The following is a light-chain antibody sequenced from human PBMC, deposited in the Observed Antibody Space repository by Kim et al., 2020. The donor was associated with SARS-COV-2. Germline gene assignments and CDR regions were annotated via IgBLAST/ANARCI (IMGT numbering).Light chain of an antibody. V-gene: IGKV1-13*02. CDR1: QGISSA. J-gene: IGKJ4*01. CDR3: QHITSNPLT. Sequence: AIQLTQSPSSLSASVGDRVTITCRASQGISSALAWYQQKPGKAPKLLIYDASSLESGVPSRFSGSGSGTDFTLTISSLQPEDFATYYLQHITSNPLTFGGGTQVDIK. CDR2: DAS.